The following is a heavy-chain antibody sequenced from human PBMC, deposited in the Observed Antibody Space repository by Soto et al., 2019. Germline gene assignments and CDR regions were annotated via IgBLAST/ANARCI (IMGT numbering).Heavy chain of an antibody. V-gene: IGHV4-59*08. D-gene: IGHD2-21*02. J-gene: IGHJ4*02. CDR1: GGSISSYY. CDR3: ARSRMTAFDY. CDR2: IYYSGST. Sequence: SETLSLTCTVSGGSISSYYWSWIRQPPGKGLEWIGYIYYSGSTNYNPSLKSRVTISVDTSKNQFSLKLSSVTAADTAVYYCARSRMTAFDYWGQGTLVTVSS.